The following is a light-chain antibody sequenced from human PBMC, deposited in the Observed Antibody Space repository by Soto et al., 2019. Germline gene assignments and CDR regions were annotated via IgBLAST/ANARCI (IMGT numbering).Light chain of an antibody. J-gene: IGKJ1*01. CDR1: QSISSY. Sequence: DIQMTQSPSSLSASVGDRVTITCRASQSISSYLNWYQQKPGKAPKLLIYAASSLQSGVPPSFSGSASGTDFTLTITSLQPEDFATYYCQQSYSTPWTFGQGTKVDNK. CDR2: AAS. CDR3: QQSYSTPWT. V-gene: IGKV1-39*01.